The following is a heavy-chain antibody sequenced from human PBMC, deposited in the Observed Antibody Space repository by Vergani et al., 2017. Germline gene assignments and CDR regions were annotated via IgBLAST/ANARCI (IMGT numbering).Heavy chain of an antibody. CDR2: IWYDGSNK. V-gene: IGHV3-33*01. Sequence: QVQLVESGGGVVQPGRSLRLSCAASGFTFSSYGMHWVRQAPGKGLEWVAVIWYDGSNKYYADSVKGRFTISRDNSKNTLYLQMNSLRAEDTAVYYCARGPIVGATAYYYYYYYMDVWGKXP. CDR3: ARGPIVGATAYYYYYYYMDV. CDR1: GFTFSSYG. J-gene: IGHJ6*03. D-gene: IGHD1-26*01.